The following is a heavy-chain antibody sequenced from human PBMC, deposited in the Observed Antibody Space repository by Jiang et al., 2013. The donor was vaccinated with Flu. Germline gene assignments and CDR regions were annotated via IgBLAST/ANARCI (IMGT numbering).Heavy chain of an antibody. J-gene: IGHJ6*02. V-gene: IGHV4-59*01. CDR1: GGSISSYY. CDR2: IYYSGST. D-gene: IGHD5-18*01. Sequence: LLKPSETLSLTCTVSGGSISSYYWSWIRQPPGKGLEWIGYIYYSGSTNYNPSLKSRVTISVDTSKNQFSLKLSSVTAADTAVYYCARGAMGAYYGMDVWGQGTTVTVSS. CDR3: ARGAMGAYYGMDV.